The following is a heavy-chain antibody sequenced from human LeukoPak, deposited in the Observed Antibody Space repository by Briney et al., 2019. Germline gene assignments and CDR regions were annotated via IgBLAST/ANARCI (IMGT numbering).Heavy chain of an antibody. Sequence: GSSVKVSCKASGGTFSSYAISWVRQAPGQGLEWMGGFIPIFGTANYAQKFQGRVTITADESTSTAYMELSSLRSEDTALYYCARSTSDYGVDDAFDIWGQGTMVTVSS. V-gene: IGHV1-69*01. D-gene: IGHD4-17*01. CDR1: GGTFSSYA. J-gene: IGHJ3*02. CDR3: ARSTSDYGVDDAFDI. CDR2: FIPIFGTA.